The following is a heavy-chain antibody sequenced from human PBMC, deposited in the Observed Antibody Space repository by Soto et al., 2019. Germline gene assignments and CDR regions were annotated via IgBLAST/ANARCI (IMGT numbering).Heavy chain of an antibody. Sequence: QVQLVQSGAEVKKPGSSVKVSCKASGGTFSSYAISWVRQAPGQGLEWMGGIIPIFGTANYAQKFQGRVTITADESTSTAYMELSSLRSEDTAVYYCATQELDLVVPAAIYEMDVWGQGTTVTVSS. J-gene: IGHJ6*02. V-gene: IGHV1-69*01. CDR1: GGTFSSYA. CDR3: ATQELDLVVPAAIYEMDV. D-gene: IGHD2-2*01. CDR2: IIPIFGTA.